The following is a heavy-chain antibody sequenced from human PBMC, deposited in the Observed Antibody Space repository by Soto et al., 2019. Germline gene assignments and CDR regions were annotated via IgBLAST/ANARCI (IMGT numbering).Heavy chain of an antibody. J-gene: IGHJ5*02. V-gene: IGHV1-18*01. D-gene: IGHD2-2*01. CDR1: GYTFSNYG. CDR2: ISLYSDGT. CDR3: ARVVPGAEAWFDL. Sequence: ASVKVSCKTSGYTFSNYGITWVRQAPGQPLEWLGWISLYSDGTNYAQKFQGRVSMTTDTSTTTAYMELRSLRSDDTAVYYCARVVPGAEAWFDLWGLGTPVTVSS.